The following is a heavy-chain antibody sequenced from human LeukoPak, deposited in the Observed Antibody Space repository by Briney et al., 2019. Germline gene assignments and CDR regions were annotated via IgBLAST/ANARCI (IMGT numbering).Heavy chain of an antibody. D-gene: IGHD1-26*01. J-gene: IGHJ4*02. CDR3: ARSKVGSTTLPIDY. V-gene: IGHV1-8*01. CDR1: GFTFTNYD. Sequence: GASVKVSCKASGFTFTNYDINWVRQAPGQGLEWMGWMNPNSGNTGYAQKFQGRVTMTRNTSITTAHMELSSLRSEDTAVYYCARSKVGSTTLPIDYWGQGTLVIVSS. CDR2: MNPNSGNT.